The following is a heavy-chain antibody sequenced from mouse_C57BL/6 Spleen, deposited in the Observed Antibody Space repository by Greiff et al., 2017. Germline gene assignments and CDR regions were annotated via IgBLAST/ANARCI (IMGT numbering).Heavy chain of an antibody. D-gene: IGHD1-1*01. J-gene: IGHJ4*01. CDR2: IDPNSGGT. V-gene: IGHV1-72*01. CDR3: ARVGTTVVAVKENYAMDY. CDR1: GYTFTSYW. Sequence: QVQLKQSGAELVKPGASVKLSCKASGYTFTSYWMHWVKQRPGRGLEWIGRIDPNSGGTKYNEKFKSKATLTVDKPSSTAYMQLSSLTSEDSAVYYCARVGTTVVAVKENYAMDYWGQGTSVTVSS.